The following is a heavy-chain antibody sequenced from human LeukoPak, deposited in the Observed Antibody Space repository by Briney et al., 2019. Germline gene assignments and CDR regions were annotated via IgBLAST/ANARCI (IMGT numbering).Heavy chain of an antibody. CDR3: ARGTPAFYYR. D-gene: IGHD3-10*01. Sequence: SETLSLTCTVSGGSISSGYYWGWIRQPPGKGLEWIGSIYHSGSTYYNPSLKSRVTISVDTSKNQFSLKLSSVTAADTAVYYCARGTPAFYYRWGQGTLVTVSS. CDR2: IYHSGST. CDR1: GGSISSGYY. J-gene: IGHJ4*02. V-gene: IGHV4-38-2*02.